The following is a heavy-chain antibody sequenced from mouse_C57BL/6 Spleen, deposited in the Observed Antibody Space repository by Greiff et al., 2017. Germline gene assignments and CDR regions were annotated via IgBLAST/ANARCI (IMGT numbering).Heavy chain of an antibody. J-gene: IGHJ2*01. CDR2: IRSKSNNYAT. CDR3: VRHKYYGSFDY. V-gene: IGHV10-1*01. D-gene: IGHD1-1*01. CDR1: GFSFNTYA. Sequence: EVQVVESGGGLVQPKGSLKLSCAASGFSFNTYAMNWVRQAPGKGLEWVARIRSKSNNYATYYADSVKDRFTISRDDSESMLYLQMNNLKTEDTAMYYCVRHKYYGSFDYWGQGTTLTVSS.